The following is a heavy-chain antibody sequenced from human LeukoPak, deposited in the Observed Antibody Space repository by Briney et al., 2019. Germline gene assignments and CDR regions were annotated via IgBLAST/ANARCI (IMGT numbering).Heavy chain of an antibody. D-gene: IGHD3-10*01. Sequence: GGSLRLSCAASGFTFSSYWMSWVRQAPGKGLEWVANIKQDGSEKYYVDSVKGRFTISRDNAKNSLYLQMNSLRAEDTAVYYCARASSHYYGSGSYLDFDYWGQGTLVTVSS. CDR2: IKQDGSEK. V-gene: IGHV3-7*01. CDR3: ARASSHYYGSGSYLDFDY. CDR1: GFTFSSYW. J-gene: IGHJ4*02.